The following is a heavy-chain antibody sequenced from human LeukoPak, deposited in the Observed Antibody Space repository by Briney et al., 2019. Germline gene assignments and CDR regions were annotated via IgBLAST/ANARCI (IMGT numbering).Heavy chain of an antibody. CDR1: GGSISSHY. CDR2: INHGGST. J-gene: IGHJ2*01. D-gene: IGHD3-16*01. CDR3: ARRGYSGGGWYFDL. Sequence: SETLSLTCTVSGGSISSHYWSWIRQPPGKGLEWIGEINHGGSTNYNPSLKSRVTISVDTSKNQFSLKLSSVTAADTAVYYCARRGYSGGGWYFDLWGRGTLVTVSS. V-gene: IGHV4-34*01.